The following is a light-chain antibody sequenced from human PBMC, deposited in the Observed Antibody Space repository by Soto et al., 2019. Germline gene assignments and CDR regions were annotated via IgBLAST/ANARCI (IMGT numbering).Light chain of an antibody. CDR3: QQYGSSPPLT. V-gene: IGKV3-20*01. CDR2: GSS. Sequence: EIVLMQSPGTLFLSPGERATLSCRASQSVRNTYVAWYQQKPGQAPRLLIAGSSSRATGIPDRFSGSGSGTDFTLTISRLEPEDFAVYYCQQYGSSPPLTFGGGTKVEIK. CDR1: QSVRNTY. J-gene: IGKJ4*01.